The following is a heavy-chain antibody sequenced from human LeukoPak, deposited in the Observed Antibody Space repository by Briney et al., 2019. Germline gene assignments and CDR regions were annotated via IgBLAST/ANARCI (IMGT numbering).Heavy chain of an antibody. Sequence: PGGSLRLSCAASGFTFSSYGMHWVRQAPGKGLEWVAVISYDGSNKYYTDSVKGRFTISRDNSKNTLYLQMNSLRAEDTAVYYCAKETVSSGSNWFDPWGQGTLVTVS. CDR2: ISYDGSNK. J-gene: IGHJ5*02. D-gene: IGHD6-19*01. CDR3: AKETVSSGSNWFDP. CDR1: GFTFSSYG. V-gene: IGHV3-30*18.